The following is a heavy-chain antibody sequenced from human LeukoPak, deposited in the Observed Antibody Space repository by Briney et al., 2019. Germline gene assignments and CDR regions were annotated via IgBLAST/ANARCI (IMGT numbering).Heavy chain of an antibody. Sequence: GGSLRLSCAASGFTVSSNYMSWVRQAPGKGLEWVSVIYSGGSTYYADSVKGRFTISRDNSKDTLYLQMNSLRAEDTAVYYCARVGFGELLANYFDYWGQGTLVTVSS. CDR3: ARVGFGELLANYFDY. CDR1: GFTVSSNY. CDR2: IYSGGST. D-gene: IGHD3-10*01. J-gene: IGHJ4*02. V-gene: IGHV3-53*01.